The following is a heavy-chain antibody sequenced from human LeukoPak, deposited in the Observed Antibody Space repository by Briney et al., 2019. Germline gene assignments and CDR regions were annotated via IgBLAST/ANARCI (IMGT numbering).Heavy chain of an antibody. Sequence: ASVKVSCKASGYTFTSYAMNWVRQAPGQGLEWMRWINTNTGKPTYAQGFTGRFVFSLDSSVSTAYLQINSLNAEGTAVYYCARAASLDYWGQGTLVTVSS. V-gene: IGHV7-4-1*02. CDR2: INTNTGKP. CDR3: ARAASLDY. D-gene: IGHD2-2*01. J-gene: IGHJ4*02. CDR1: GYTFTSYA.